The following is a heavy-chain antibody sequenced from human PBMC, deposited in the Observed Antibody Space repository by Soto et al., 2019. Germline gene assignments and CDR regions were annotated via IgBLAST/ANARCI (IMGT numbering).Heavy chain of an antibody. CDR3: ARGELRYFDWLLKDYYGMDV. V-gene: IGHV4-59*01. CDR2: IYYSGST. D-gene: IGHD3-9*01. CDR1: GGSISSYY. Sequence: PSETLSLTCTVSGGSISSYYWSWIRQPPGKGLEWIGYIYYSGSTNYNPSLKSRVTISVDTSKNQLSLKLSSVTAADTAVYYCARGELRYFDWLLKDYYGMDVWGQGTTVTVSS. J-gene: IGHJ6*02.